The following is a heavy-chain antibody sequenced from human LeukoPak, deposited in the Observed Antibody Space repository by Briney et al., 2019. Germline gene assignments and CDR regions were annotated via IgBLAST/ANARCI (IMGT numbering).Heavy chain of an antibody. Sequence: SETLSLTCTVSGGSISSSSYYWGWIRQPPGKGLEWIGSIYYSGSIYYNPPLKSRVTISVDTSKNQLSLKLSSVTAADTAVYYCARNLRYGRRYYDGMDVWGQGTTVTVSS. CDR2: IYYSGSI. D-gene: IGHD2-15*01. V-gene: IGHV4-39*07. CDR1: GGSISSSSYY. J-gene: IGHJ6*02. CDR3: ARNLRYGRRYYDGMDV.